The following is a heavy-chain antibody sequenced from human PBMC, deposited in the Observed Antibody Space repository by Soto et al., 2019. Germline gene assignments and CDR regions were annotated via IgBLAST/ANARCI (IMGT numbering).Heavy chain of an antibody. CDR2: IWYDGSNK. CDR1: GFTFSSYG. V-gene: IGHV3-33*01. Sequence: QVQLVESGGGVVQPGRSLRLSCAASGFTFSSYGMHWVRQAPGKGLEWVAVIWYDGSNKYYADSVKGRFTISRDNSKNTLYLQMNSLRAEDTAVYYCARAGRWLQLNGMDVWGQGTTVTVSS. CDR3: ARAGRWLQLNGMDV. J-gene: IGHJ6*02. D-gene: IGHD1-1*01.